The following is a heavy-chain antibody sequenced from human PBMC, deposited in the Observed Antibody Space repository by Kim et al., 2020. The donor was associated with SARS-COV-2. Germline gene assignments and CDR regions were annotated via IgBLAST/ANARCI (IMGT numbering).Heavy chain of an antibody. CDR2: ISYDGSNK. CDR3: AKGHETTMVRGVIRGVD. V-gene: IGHV3-30*18. Sequence: GGSLRLSCAASGFTFSNYGMHWVRQAPGKGLEWVAVISYDGSNKYYADSVKGRFTISRDDSKNTLYLQMNSLRAEDTAVYYCAKGHETTMVRGVIRGVD. D-gene: IGHD3-10*01. CDR1: GFTFSNYG. J-gene: IGHJ4*01.